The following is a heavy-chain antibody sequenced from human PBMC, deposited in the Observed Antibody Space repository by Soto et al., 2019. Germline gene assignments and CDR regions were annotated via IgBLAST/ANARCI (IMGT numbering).Heavy chain of an antibody. V-gene: IGHV4-39*01. Sequence: QLQLQESGPGLVKPSETLSLTCTVSGGSISSSSYYWGWIRQPPGKGLEWIGSIYYSGSTYYNPSLKSRVTISVDTSKNQFSLKLSSVTAADTAVYYCARHYYDILTGYYPTDYYYYGMDVWGQGTTVTVSS. CDR2: IYYSGST. CDR3: ARHYYDILTGYYPTDYYYYGMDV. J-gene: IGHJ6*02. D-gene: IGHD3-9*01. CDR1: GGSISSSSYY.